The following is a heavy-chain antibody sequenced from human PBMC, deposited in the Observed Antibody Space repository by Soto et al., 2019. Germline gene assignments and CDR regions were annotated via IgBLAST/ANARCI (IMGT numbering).Heavy chain of an antibody. CDR3: TTDSYSTIIIVRFDY. Sequence: AGGSLRLSCAASGFTFSSYCMHWVRQAPGKGLEWVGRIKSKTDGGTTDYAEPVKGRFAISRDDSNNMVYLQMNSLKIEDTAVYYCTTDSYSTIIIVRFDYWGHGTLVTVSS. D-gene: IGHD3-22*01. V-gene: IGHV3-15*07. CDR1: GFTFSSYC. CDR2: IKSKTDGGTT. J-gene: IGHJ4*01.